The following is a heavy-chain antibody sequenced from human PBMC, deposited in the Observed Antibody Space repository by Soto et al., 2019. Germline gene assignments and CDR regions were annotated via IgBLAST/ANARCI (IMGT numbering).Heavy chain of an antibody. Sequence: GESLKISCKGSGYSFTNYWISGVRQMPGKGLEGMGRIDPYDSYTNYSPAFQGHVTISVDKSISTAYLQWSSLKASDTAMYYCASPPLSGFGKYAMDVWGQGTTVTASS. CDR3: ASPPLSGFGKYAMDV. V-gene: IGHV5-10-1*01. J-gene: IGHJ6*02. CDR1: GYSFTNYW. D-gene: IGHD3-10*01. CDR2: IDPYDSYT.